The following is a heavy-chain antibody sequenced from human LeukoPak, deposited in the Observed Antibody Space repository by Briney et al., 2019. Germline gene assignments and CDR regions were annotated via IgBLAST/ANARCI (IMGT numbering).Heavy chain of an antibody. D-gene: IGHD6-13*01. J-gene: IGHJ4*02. CDR2: IKHDGSEK. Sequence: AGGSLRLSCAASGFTFSSYGMHWVRQAPGKGLEWVANIKHDGSEKYYVDSVKGRFTISRDNAMNSLYLQMNSLRAEDTAVYYCARVGTAEGTLEDYWGQGTLVTVSS. CDR1: GFTFSSYG. V-gene: IGHV3-7*01. CDR3: ARVGTAEGTLEDY.